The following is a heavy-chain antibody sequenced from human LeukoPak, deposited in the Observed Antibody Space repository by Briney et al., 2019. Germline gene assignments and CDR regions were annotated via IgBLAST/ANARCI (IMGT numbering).Heavy chain of an antibody. CDR3: ATEWGNYGSGSYYSH. V-gene: IGHV4-39*07. CDR1: GVSISRNSYY. CDR2: IYYSGNT. D-gene: IGHD3-10*01. Sequence: PSETLSLTCTVSGVSISRNSYYWGWIRQPPGKGLEWIGNIYYSGNTYYNPSLSSRVSMSVGNSKKEFSLNLSSLTAADTAVYYCATEWGNYGSGSYYSHWGQGTLVIVSS. J-gene: IGHJ4*02.